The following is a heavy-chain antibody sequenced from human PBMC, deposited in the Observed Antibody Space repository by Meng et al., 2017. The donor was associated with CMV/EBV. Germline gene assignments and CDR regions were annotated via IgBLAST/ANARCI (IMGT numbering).Heavy chain of an antibody. CDR3: TRDWEEKYSSGWSGDYFDY. CDR1: GFTFGDYA. J-gene: IGHJ4*02. V-gene: IGHV3-49*04. CDR2: IRSKAYGGTT. D-gene: IGHD6-19*01. Sequence: GESLKISCTASGFTFGDYAMSWVRQAPGKGLEWVGFIRSKAYGGTTEYAASVKGRFTISRDDSKGIAYLQMNSLKTEDTAVYYCTRDWEEKYSSGWSGDYFDYWGQGTLVTVS.